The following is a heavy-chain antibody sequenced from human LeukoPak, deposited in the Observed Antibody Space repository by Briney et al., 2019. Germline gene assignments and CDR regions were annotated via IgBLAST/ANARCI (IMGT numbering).Heavy chain of an antibody. V-gene: IGHV3-74*01. Sequence: GGSLRLSCVASGFTFSSYWMHWVRQDPRKGLVWVSRINGDGRNINYADSVRGRFTISRDNAKNTLYLQMNTLRVEDTAVYYCAAETTSTANLVYCTNGVCPYAPSGWGQGTLVTVSS. D-gene: IGHD2-8*01. J-gene: IGHJ4*02. CDR2: INGDGRNI. CDR1: GFTFSSYW. CDR3: AAETTSTANLVYCTNGVCPYAPSG.